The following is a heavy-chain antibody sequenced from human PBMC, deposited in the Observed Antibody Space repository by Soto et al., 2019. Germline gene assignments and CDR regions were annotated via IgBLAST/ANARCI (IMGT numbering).Heavy chain of an antibody. J-gene: IGHJ4*02. CDR1: GASINTGDYY. Sequence: QVPLQESGPGLVKPSQTLSLTCTVSGASINTGDYYWSWVRQLPGKGLDWIAYIYYTGSTYYNPSLDSRVAISADTSKNQFSLKVTSVTAADTGVYYCAVLGATTGYWGQGTLVAVSS. V-gene: IGHV4-31*03. CDR2: IYYTGST. CDR3: AVLGATTGY. D-gene: IGHD1-26*01.